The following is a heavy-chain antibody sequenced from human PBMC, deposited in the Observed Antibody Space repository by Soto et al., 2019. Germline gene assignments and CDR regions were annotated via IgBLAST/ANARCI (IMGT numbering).Heavy chain of an antibody. J-gene: IGHJ6*02. V-gene: IGHV4-30-2*01. Sequence: QLQLQESGSGLVKPSQTMSLTCAVSGGSISSGGYSWSWIRQPPGKGLEWIGDIYHSGSTYYNPSLKSGVTISVGRSNNQFSLKLSSVTASDTAVYYCARVRIATYGMDVWGQGTTVTVS. CDR2: IYHSGST. CDR1: GGSISSGGYS. CDR3: ARVRIATYGMDV. D-gene: IGHD1-26*01.